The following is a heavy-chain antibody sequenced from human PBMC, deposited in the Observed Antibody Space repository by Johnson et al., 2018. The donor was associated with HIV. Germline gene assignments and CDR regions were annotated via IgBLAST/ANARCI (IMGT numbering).Heavy chain of an antibody. CDR3: ARLGANSLGGAFDI. D-gene: IGHD4-23*01. CDR1: GFTFSSYD. V-gene: IGHV3-13*01. CDR2: IGTAGDT. J-gene: IGHJ3*02. Sequence: VQLVESGGGVVQPGRSLRLSCAASGFTFSSYDMHWVRQATGKGLEWVSAIGTAGDTYYPGSVKGRFTISRENAKNSLYLQMNSLRAGDTAVYYCARLGANSLGGAFDIWGQGTMVTVSS.